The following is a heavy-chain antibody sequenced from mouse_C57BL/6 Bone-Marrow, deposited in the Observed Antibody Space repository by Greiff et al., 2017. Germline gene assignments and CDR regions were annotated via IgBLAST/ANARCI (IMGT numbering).Heavy chain of an antibody. CDR2: IDPETGGP. V-gene: IGHV1-15*01. CDR1: GYTFTDYE. J-gene: IGHJ2*01. CDR3: TRKGGSSLDY. Sequence: VQLQQSGAELVRPGASVTLSCKASGYTFTDYEMHWVKQTPVHGLEWIGAIDPETGGPAYNQKFKGKAILTADKSSSTAYMELRSLTSEDSAVYYCTRKGGSSLDYWGQGTTLTVAS. D-gene: IGHD1-1*01.